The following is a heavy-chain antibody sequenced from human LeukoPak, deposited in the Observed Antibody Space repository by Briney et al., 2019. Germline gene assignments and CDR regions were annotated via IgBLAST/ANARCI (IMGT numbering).Heavy chain of an antibody. CDR3: ARERGDTAMVYFDY. CDR2: ISAYNGNT. D-gene: IGHD5-18*01. V-gene: IGHV1-18*01. J-gene: IGHJ4*02. CDR1: GYTFTSYG. Sequence: ASVKVSCKASGYTFTSYGISWVRQAPGQGLEWMGWISAYNGNTNYARKLQGRVTMTTDTSTSTAYMELRSLRSDDTAVYYCARERGDTAMVYFDYWGQGTLVTVSS.